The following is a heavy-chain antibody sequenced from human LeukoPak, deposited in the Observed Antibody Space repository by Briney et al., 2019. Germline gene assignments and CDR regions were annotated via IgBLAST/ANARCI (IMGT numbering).Heavy chain of an antibody. J-gene: IGHJ2*01. CDR1: GFTFSSYA. V-gene: IGHV3-23*01. CDR2: ISGSGGST. CDR3: AKPYDSSGYYSWYFDL. D-gene: IGHD3-22*01. Sequence: GGSLRLSCAASGFTFSSYAMSWLRQAPGKGGEWVSAISGSGGSTYYADSVKGRFTISRDNSKNTLYLQMNSLRAEDTAVYYCAKPYDSSGYYSWYFDLWGRGTLVTVSS.